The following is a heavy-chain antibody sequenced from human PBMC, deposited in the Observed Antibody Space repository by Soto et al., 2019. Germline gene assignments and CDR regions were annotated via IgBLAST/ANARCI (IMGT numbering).Heavy chain of an antibody. D-gene: IGHD5-18*01. J-gene: IGHJ4*02. CDR1: GFIFSDFS. CDR2: IGSSGGNS. V-gene: IGHV3-21*01. CDR3: GRAESPDTAYFSDY. Sequence: EVQLVESGGGLVKPGGSLRLSCAVSGFIFSDFSMNWVRQAPGKGLEWVASIGSSGGNSFYADSVKGRFIISRDNAKTALDLQINSLRAEDTAVYYCGRAESPDTAYFSDYWGQGTLVTVSS.